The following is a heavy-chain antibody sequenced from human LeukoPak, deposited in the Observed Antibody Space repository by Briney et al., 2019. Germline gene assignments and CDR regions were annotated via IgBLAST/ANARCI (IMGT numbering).Heavy chain of an antibody. CDR2: ISWNSGSI. CDR3: AKDQGTDEDYFDY. D-gene: IGHD3-10*01. Sequence: GRSLRLSRAASGFTFDDYAMHWVRQAPGKGLEWVSGISWNSGSIGYADSVKGRFTISRDNAKNSLYLQMNSLRAEDTALYYCAKDQGTDEDYFDYWGQGTLVTVSS. J-gene: IGHJ4*02. CDR1: GFTFDDYA. V-gene: IGHV3-9*01.